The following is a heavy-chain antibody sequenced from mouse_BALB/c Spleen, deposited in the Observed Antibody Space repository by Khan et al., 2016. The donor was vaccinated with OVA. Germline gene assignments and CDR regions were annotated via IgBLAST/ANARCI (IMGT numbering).Heavy chain of an antibody. CDR2: INPGSGGA. Sequence: QVQLQQSGAELVRPGTSVKVSCKASGYAFTNYLIEWVKQRPGQGLEWIGVINPGSGGADYNEKFKGKATLTADKSSSTAYMQLSSLTSDDSAVYFCARRHYGSNYWGQGTTLTVSS. V-gene: IGHV1-54*01. D-gene: IGHD1-1*01. J-gene: IGHJ2*01. CDR1: GYAFTNYL. CDR3: ARRHYGSNY.